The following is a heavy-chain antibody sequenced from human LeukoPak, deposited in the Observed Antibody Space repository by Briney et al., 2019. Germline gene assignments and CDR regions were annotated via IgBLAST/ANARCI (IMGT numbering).Heavy chain of an antibody. CDR1: GFTVSSNY. CDR3: ARGVVTRFGVVSTHFDY. D-gene: IGHD3-3*01. CDR2: IYSGGST. J-gene: IGHJ4*02. V-gene: IGHV3-66*02. Sequence: PGGSLRLSCAASGFTVSSNYMSWVRQAPGKGVEWGSVIYSGGSTYYADSVKGRFTISRANSKNTLYLQMTSLRVEDTAVYHCARGVVTRFGVVSTHFDYWGQGTLATVSS.